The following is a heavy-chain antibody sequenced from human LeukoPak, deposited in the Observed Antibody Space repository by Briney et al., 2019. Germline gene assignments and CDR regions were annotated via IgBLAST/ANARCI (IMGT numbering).Heavy chain of an antibody. Sequence: PVGSLRLSCAASGFTFSRYGMHWVRQAPGKGLEWVSVIWYDGSNEYYADSVKGRFTIFRDNSKNTLHLHMNSLRAEDTAVYYCARPLVGDALDYWGQGTLVTVSS. CDR2: IWYDGSNE. D-gene: IGHD1-26*01. V-gene: IGHV3-33*01. CDR3: ARPLVGDALDY. J-gene: IGHJ4*02. CDR1: GFTFSRYG.